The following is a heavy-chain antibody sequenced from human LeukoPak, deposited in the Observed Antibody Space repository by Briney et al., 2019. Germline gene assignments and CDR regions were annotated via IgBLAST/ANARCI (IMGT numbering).Heavy chain of an antibody. V-gene: IGHV3-23*01. CDR3: AKGRHGIVGATPFDF. D-gene: IGHD1-26*01. J-gene: IGHJ4*02. Sequence: PGGSLRLSCAASGFSFHIYVMSWVRQAPGKGLEWVSSMSDSGDYTNYADSVKGRFSISRDNSKSTLYLQMDSLRGEDTAVYYCAKGRHGIVGATPFDFWGQGTLVTVSS. CDR2: MSDSGDYT. CDR1: GFSFHIYV.